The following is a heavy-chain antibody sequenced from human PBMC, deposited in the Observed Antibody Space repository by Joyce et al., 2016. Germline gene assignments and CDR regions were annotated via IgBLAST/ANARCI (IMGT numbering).Heavy chain of an antibody. CDR1: SGPFSGFF. Sequence: ETLSLTCAVYSGPFSGFFWSWVRQPPGKGLEWIGDITNSGATHYNPSLKSLLTMSVDTSRKEFSLKLSSVTVADTAIYYCARSQWLAPLMYWGQGTPVTVSS. CDR3: ARSQWLAPLMY. J-gene: IGHJ4*02. D-gene: IGHD6-19*01. V-gene: IGHV4-34*01. CDR2: ITNSGAT.